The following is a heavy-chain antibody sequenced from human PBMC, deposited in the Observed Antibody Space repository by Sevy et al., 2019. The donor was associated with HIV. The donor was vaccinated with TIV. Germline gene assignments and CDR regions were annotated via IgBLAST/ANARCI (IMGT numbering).Heavy chain of an antibody. CDR2: ISCSSSYI. D-gene: IGHD4-17*01. V-gene: IGHV3-21*01. CDR3: ARVHNPGDSKGAFDI. J-gene: IGHJ3*02. CDR1: GFTLSSYS. Sequence: GGSLRLSCAASGFTLSSYSMNWVRQAPGKGPEWVSSISCSSSYIYYADSVKGRFTISRDNAKNSLYLQMNSLRAEDTAVYYCARVHNPGDSKGAFDIWGQGSMVTVSS.